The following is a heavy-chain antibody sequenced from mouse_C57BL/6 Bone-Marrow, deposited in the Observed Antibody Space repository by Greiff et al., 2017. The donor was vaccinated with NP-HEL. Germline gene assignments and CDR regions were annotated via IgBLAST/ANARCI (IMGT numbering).Heavy chain of an antibody. CDR1: GFTFSDAW. CDR3: TPIYDGYYYAFDY. V-gene: IGHV6-6*01. J-gene: IGHJ2*01. Sequence: EVQGVESGGGLVQPGGSMKLSCAASGFTFSDAWMDWVRQSPEKGLEWVAEIRNKANNHATYYAESVKGRFTISRDDSKSSVYLQMNSLRAEDTGIYYCTPIYDGYYYAFDYWGQGTTLTVSS. D-gene: IGHD2-3*01. CDR2: IRNKANNHAT.